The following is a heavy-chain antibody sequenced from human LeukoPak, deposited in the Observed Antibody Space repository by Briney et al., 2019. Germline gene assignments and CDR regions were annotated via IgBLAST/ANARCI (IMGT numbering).Heavy chain of an antibody. CDR2: ISYDGSNK. CDR3: AKSLKLELMMTYNYYGMDV. V-gene: IGHV3-30*18. D-gene: IGHD1-7*01. CDR1: EFTFSTYS. J-gene: IGHJ6*02. Sequence: GGSLRLSCAASEFTFSTYSMHWVRQAPGKGLEWVAVISYDGSNKYYADSVKGRFTISRDNSKNTLYLQMNSLRAEDTAVYYCAKSLKLELMMTYNYYGMDVWGQGTTVTVSS.